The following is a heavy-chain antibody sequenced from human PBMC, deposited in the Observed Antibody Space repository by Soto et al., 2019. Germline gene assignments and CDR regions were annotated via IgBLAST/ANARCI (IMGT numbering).Heavy chain of an antibody. Sequence: ASVKVSCKASGYTFTGYYMHWVRQAPGQGLEWMGWINPNSGGTNYAQKLQGRVTMTRDTSISTAYMELSRLRSDDTVVYYCARVLYYDILTGYYPYFDYWGQGTLVTVSS. J-gene: IGHJ4*02. D-gene: IGHD3-9*01. V-gene: IGHV1-2*02. CDR2: INPNSGGT. CDR1: GYTFTGYY. CDR3: ARVLYYDILTGYYPYFDY.